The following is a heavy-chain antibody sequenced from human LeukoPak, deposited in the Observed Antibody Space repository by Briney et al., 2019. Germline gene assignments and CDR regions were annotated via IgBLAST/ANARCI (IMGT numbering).Heavy chain of an antibody. CDR3: ARRLSNYCGGDCYSFYFDY. D-gene: IGHD2-21*02. CDR2: IHPGDSDT. V-gene: IGHV5-51*01. J-gene: IGHJ4*02. CDR1: GYSFTSYW. Sequence: GESLKISCKGSGYSFTSYWIGWARQMPGKGLEWMGIIHPGDSDTRYSPSFQGQVTTSADKAISTAYLQWSSLKASDTAMYYCARRLSNYCGGDCYSFYFDYWGQGTLVTVSS.